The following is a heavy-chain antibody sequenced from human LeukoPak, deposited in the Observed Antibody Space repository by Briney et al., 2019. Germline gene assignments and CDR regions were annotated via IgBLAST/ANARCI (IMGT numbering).Heavy chain of an antibody. V-gene: IGHV3-23*01. CDR3: ATRSPKYNWNYGDFDY. D-gene: IGHD1-7*01. CDR2: ISGSGGST. Sequence: GGSLRLSCAASGFTFSSYYMSWVRQAPGKGLEWVSAISGSGGSTYYADSVKGRFTISRDNSKNTLYLQMSSLRAEDTAVYYCATRSPKYNWNYGDFDYWGQGTLVTVSS. J-gene: IGHJ4*02. CDR1: GFTFSSYY.